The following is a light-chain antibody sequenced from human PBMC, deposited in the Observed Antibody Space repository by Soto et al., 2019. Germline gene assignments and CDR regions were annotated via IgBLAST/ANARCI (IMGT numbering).Light chain of an antibody. CDR1: ERIYSAY. CDR2: GTS. CDR3: QQYGNSPIT. Sequence: EIVLTQSPGTLSLSPGERATLSCRASERIYSAYLGWYQQKPGQAPRLLIYGTSSRATGIPDMFSGSGSGTDFTLTISTLEPEDFAVYYCQQYGNSPITFGQGTRLEIK. J-gene: IGKJ5*01. V-gene: IGKV3-20*01.